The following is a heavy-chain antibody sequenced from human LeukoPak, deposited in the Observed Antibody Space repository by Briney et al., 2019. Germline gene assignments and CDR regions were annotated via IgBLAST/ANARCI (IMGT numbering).Heavy chain of an antibody. CDR1: SGSISSSSYY. CDR3: ARGPRFGELLWHWFDP. CDR2: IYYSGST. Sequence: PSETLSLTCTVSSGSISSSSYYWGWIRQPPGKGLEWIGSIYYSGSTYYNPSLKSRVTISVDTSKNQFSLKLRSVTAADTAVYYCARGPRFGELLWHWFDPWGQGTLVTVSS. J-gene: IGHJ5*02. V-gene: IGHV4-39*01. D-gene: IGHD3-10*01.